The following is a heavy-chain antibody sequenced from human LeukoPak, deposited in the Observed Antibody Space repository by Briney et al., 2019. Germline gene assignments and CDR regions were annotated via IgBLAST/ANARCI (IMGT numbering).Heavy chain of an antibody. CDR3: AKDRGKGFLFDWTVLS. CDR1: GFTFSSYA. CDR2: ISGSGGST. Sequence: GGSLRLSCAASGFTFSSYAMSWVRQAPGKGLEWVSAISGSGGSTYYADFAKGRFTISRDNSKNTLYLQMNTLRAEDTAIYHCAKDRGKGFLFDWTVLSWGQGVLVTVSS. V-gene: IGHV3-23*01. J-gene: IGHJ5*02. D-gene: IGHD3/OR15-3a*01.